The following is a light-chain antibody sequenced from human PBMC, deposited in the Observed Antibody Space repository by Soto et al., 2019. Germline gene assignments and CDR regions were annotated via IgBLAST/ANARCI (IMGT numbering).Light chain of an antibody. CDR3: KQYYTWPPRLT. CDR1: QSISTN. V-gene: IGKV3-15*01. J-gene: IGKJ5*01. Sequence: EIVVTQSPGTLSVSPGERATLSCRASQSISTNLAWYQQRPGQAPRLLMSAVSTRATGIPARFSGSGSGTEFTLTISSLQSEDFAIYYYKQYYTWPPRLTFGQGTRLEIK. CDR2: AVS.